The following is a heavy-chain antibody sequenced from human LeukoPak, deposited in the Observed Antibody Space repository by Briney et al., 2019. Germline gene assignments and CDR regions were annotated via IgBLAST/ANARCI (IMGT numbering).Heavy chain of an antibody. D-gene: IGHD3-22*01. CDR3: ARQGTYYYDSTMFTFDY. CDR1: GDSVSSTYYY. CDR2: IYFSGNT. J-gene: IGHJ4*02. V-gene: IGHV4-39*01. Sequence: SETLSLTCTVSGDSVSSTYYYWGWLRQPPGKGLEWIARIYFSGNTYYNSSLKSRVTISIDTSKNQFSLNLSSVTAADTAVYYCARQGTYYYDSTMFTFDYWGQGTLVSVSS.